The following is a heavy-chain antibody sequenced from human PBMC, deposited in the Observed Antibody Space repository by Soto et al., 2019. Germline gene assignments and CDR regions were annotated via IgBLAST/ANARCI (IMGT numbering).Heavy chain of an antibody. V-gene: IGHV4-39*01. CDR2: IYYSGST. CDR1: GGSISSSSYY. CDR3: ARGPRITIFGVVNPLFDY. J-gene: IGHJ4*02. Sequence: SETLSLTCTVSGGSISSSSYYWGWIRQPPGKGLEWIGSIYYSGSTHYNPSLKSRVTISVDTSKNQFSLKLSSVTAADTAVYYCARGPRITIFGVVNPLFDYWGQGTLVTVSS. D-gene: IGHD3-3*01.